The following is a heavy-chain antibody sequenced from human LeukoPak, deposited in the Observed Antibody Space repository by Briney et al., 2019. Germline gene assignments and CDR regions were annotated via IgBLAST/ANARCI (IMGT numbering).Heavy chain of an antibody. D-gene: IGHD3-22*01. CDR3: AKGLEKVVVAPYLDY. CDR1: GFTFSSYA. Sequence: GASLRLSCAASGFTFSSYAMSWVRQAPGKGLEWVSAISGSGGSTYYADSVKGRFTISRDNSKNTLYLQMNSLRAEDTAVYYCAKGLEKVVVAPYLDYWGQGTLVTVSS. CDR2: ISGSGGST. V-gene: IGHV3-23*01. J-gene: IGHJ4*02.